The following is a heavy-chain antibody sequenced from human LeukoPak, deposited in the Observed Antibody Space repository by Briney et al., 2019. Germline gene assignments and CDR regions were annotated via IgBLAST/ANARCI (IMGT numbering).Heavy chain of an antibody. Sequence: HPGGSLRLSSSLSVFTFSISDMCCGRQAPGKGLEYVSTISSNGGSTYYADSVKGRFTISRDNSKNTLYLQMSSLRAEDTAVYYCVKDNYDRNGKCGDSFDYWGQGTMVTVSS. CDR3: VKDNYDRNGKCGDSFDY. J-gene: IGHJ3*01. CDR1: VFTFSISD. D-gene: IGHD3-22*01. CDR2: ISSNGGST. V-gene: IGHV3-64D*09.